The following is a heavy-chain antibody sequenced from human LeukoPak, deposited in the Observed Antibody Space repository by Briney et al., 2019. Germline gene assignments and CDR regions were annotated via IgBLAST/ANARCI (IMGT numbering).Heavy chain of an antibody. V-gene: IGHV1-24*01. CDR1: VYTLTELS. J-gene: IGHJ3*02. D-gene: IGHD3-9*01. CDR2: FDPEDGET. CDR3: ATSNMLTGYHHPYAFDI. Sequence: ASVKVSCKVSVYTLTELSMHWVRQVPGKGLEWMGGFDPEDGETIYAQKFQGRVTMTEDTSTDTAYMELSSLRSEDTAVYYCATSNMLTGYHHPYAFDIWGQGTMVTVSS.